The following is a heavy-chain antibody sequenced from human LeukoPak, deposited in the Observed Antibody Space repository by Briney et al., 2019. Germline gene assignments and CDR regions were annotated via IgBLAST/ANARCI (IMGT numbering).Heavy chain of an antibody. V-gene: IGHV3-23*01. J-gene: IGHJ4*02. CDR2: LSGSGVTT. D-gene: IGHD1-26*01. Sequence: PGGSLRLSCAASGFTFSNYAMSWVRRAPGKGLEWVSGLSGSGVTTYYADSVKGRFTISRDNSKNTLYLQMNSLRAEDTAVYYCAKAGGIYSPFDFWGQGTLVSVSS. CDR1: GFTFSNYA. CDR3: AKAGGIYSPFDF.